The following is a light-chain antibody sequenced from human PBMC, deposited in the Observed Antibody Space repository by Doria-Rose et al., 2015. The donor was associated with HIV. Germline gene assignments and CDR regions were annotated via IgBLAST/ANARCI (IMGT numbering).Light chain of an antibody. V-gene: IGKV4-1*01. CDR1: QSSLTRSHHKNY. CDR2: WAS. CDR3: QQYFTTPRT. Sequence: QSSLTRSHHKNYLARDQQNAGQPPNLLIYWASTRESGVPDRFSGSGSGTDFTLTISSLQAEDVAVYYCQQYFTTPRTFGQGTKVEIK. J-gene: IGKJ1*01.